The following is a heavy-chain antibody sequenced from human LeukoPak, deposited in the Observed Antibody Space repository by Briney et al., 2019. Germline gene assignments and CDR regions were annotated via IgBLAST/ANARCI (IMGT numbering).Heavy chain of an antibody. CDR1: GFTFDDYG. D-gene: IGHD2-2*01. V-gene: IGHV3-21*01. CDR3: ARETFCTNTTCPIGDHFDY. J-gene: IGHJ4*02. Sequence: GGSLRLSCAASGFTFDDYGLSWVRQAPGKGLEWVSSISSSSRYIYYADSLKGRFTISRDNAKNSLYLQMNSLRAEDTAVYYCARETFCTNTTCPIGDHFDYWGQGTLVTVSS. CDR2: ISSSSRYI.